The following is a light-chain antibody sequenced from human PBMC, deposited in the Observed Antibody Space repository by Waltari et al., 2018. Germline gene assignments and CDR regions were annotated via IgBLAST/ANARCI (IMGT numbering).Light chain of an antibody. Sequence: DIVMTQSPDSLAVSLGERATINCKSSQTILYNTKNKNYLAWYQQKPKQPPKLRIYWAATRESADPDRFSGSVSGTDFTLSISSLRGVDVAVYYCHKYYTTPITFGQGTRLEIK. CDR1: QTILYNTKNKNY. CDR2: WAA. CDR3: HKYYTTPIT. J-gene: IGKJ5*01. V-gene: IGKV4-1*01.